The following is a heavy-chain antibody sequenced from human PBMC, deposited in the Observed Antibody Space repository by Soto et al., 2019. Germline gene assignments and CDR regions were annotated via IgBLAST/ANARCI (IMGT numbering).Heavy chain of an antibody. CDR1: GFTFDDYA. Sequence: EVQLVESGGGLVQPGRSLRLSCAASGFTFDDYAMHWVRQAPGKGLEWVSGISWNSGSIGYADSVKGRFTISRDNAKNSLYLQMNSLRAEDTALDYCARGSVVAGYYYYYMDVWGKGTTVTVSS. D-gene: IGHD2-15*01. CDR3: ARGSVVAGYYYYYMDV. CDR2: ISWNSGSI. V-gene: IGHV3-9*01. J-gene: IGHJ6*03.